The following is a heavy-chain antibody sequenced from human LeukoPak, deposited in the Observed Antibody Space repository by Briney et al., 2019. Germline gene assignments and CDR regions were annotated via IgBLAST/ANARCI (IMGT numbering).Heavy chain of an antibody. CDR3: ASTSSNSWYYGMDV. CDR1: GGSISSYY. V-gene: IGHV4-59*01. D-gene: IGHD6-13*01. CDR2: ICYTGTT. J-gene: IGHJ6*02. Sequence: PSETLSLTCTVSGGSISSYYWSWIRQPPGKGLEWIGFICYTGTTTYNPSLKSRVTISVDTSKNQFSLKLSSVTAADTAVYYCASTSSNSWYYGMDVWGQGTTVTVSS.